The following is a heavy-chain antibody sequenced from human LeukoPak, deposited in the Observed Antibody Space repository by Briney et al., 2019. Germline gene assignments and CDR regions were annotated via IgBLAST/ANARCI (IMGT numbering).Heavy chain of an antibody. J-gene: IGHJ4*02. D-gene: IGHD6-19*01. CDR2: IIPIFGTA. CDR3: ARDARYSSGWYDFDY. CDR1: GGTFSSYA. Sequence: SVKVSCKASGGTFSSYAISWVRQAPGQGLEWMGGIIPIFGTANYAQKFQGRVTITADESTSTAYMELSSLRSEDTAVYYCARDARYSSGWYDFDYWGQGTLVTVSS. V-gene: IGHV1-69*13.